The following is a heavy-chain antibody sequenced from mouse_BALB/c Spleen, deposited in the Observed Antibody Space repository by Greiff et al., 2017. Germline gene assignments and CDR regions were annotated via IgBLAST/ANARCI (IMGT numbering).Heavy chain of an antibody. CDR3: ARGDGTNVALFAY. D-gene: IGHD2-1*01. CDR2: IDPANGNT. CDR1: GFTINDTY. J-gene: IGHJ3*01. V-gene: IGHV14-3*02. Sequence: EVKLQESGAELVKPGASVKLSCTASGFTINDTYMHWVKQKPEQGLEWIGRIDPANGNTKYDPKFQGKATITTDTSSNTAYLQLSRLTSEDTAVYYCARGDGTNVALFAYWGQGTLVTVSA.